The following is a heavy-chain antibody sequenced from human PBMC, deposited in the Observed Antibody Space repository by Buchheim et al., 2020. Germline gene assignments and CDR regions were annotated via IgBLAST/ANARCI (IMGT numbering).Heavy chain of an antibody. J-gene: IGHJ4*02. CDR1: GGSINSGGYC. CDR2: LYYSGST. Sequence: QVQLQESGPGLVNPSQTLSLTCTVSGGSINSGGYCWNWIRQHTGKGLEWIGYLYYSGSTSYTPSLQSRVTISVDPSKNQFSLKLSSVTAADTAVYYCARGQTTVTHKPYYFDYWGLGAL. V-gene: IGHV4-31*03. D-gene: IGHD4-17*01. CDR3: ARGQTTVTHKPYYFDY.